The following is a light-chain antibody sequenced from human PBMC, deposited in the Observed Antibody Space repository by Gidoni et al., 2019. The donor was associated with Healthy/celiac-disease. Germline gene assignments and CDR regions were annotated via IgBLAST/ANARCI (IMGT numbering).Light chain of an antibody. CDR1: QSISSW. Sequence: DIQMNQSPSTLSASVGDRVTITCRASQSISSWLAWYQQKPGKAPKLLIYKAYSLESGVPSRFSGSGSGTEFTLTISSLQPDDFATYNCQQYKSYPRTFGQGTKVEIK. J-gene: IGKJ1*01. CDR2: KAY. V-gene: IGKV1-5*03. CDR3: QQYKSYPRT.